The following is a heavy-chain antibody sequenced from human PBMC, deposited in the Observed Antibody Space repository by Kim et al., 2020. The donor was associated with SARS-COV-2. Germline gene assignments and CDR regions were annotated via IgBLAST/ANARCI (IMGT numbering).Heavy chain of an antibody. D-gene: IGHD5-12*01. J-gene: IGHJ4*02. CDR3: AREGGGDGYNYLGSYFDY. CDR1: GGTFSSYA. CDR2: IIPIFGTA. Sequence: SVKVSCKASGGTFSSYAISWVRQAPGQGLEWMGGIIPIFGTANYAQKFQGRVTITADESTSTAYMELSSLRSEDTAVYYCAREGGGDGYNYLGSYFDYWGQGTLVTVSS. V-gene: IGHV1-69*13.